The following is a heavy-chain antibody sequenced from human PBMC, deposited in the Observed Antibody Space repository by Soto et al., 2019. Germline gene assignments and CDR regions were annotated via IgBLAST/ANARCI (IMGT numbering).Heavy chain of an antibody. CDR3: ARTALSGIVVVPAAKSPYYYYMDV. V-gene: IGHV3-21*01. CDR1: GFTFSSYS. Sequence: GGSLRLSCAASGFTFSSYSMNWVRQAPGKGLEWVSSISSSSSYIYYADSVKGRFTISRDNANNSLYLQMNTLRAEDTAVYYCARTALSGIVVVPAAKSPYYYYMDVWGKGTTVTVSS. J-gene: IGHJ6*03. D-gene: IGHD2-2*01. CDR2: ISSSSSYI.